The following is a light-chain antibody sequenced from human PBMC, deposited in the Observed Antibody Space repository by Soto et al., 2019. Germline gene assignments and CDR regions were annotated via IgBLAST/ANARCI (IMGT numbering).Light chain of an antibody. Sequence: QSALTQPRSVSGSPGQSVTISCTGTSSDVGDYNYVSWYQQHPGKAPKVMIYDVSRRPSGVSDRFSGSKSGNTASLTISGLQAEDEADYYCCSYAGSYTFWVFGGGTKLTVL. CDR3: CSYAGSYTFWV. CDR1: SSDVGDYNY. V-gene: IGLV2-11*01. J-gene: IGLJ3*02. CDR2: DVS.